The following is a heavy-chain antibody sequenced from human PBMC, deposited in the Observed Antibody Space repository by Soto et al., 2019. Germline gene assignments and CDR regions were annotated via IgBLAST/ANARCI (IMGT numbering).Heavy chain of an antibody. J-gene: IGHJ3*02. CDR3: ARSGAGTTVVVMGGFPAAFDI. CDR2: IYPGDSDT. CDR1: GYSFTSYW. D-gene: IGHD1-1*01. V-gene: IGHV5-51*01. Sequence: GESLKISCKGSGYSFTSYWIGWVRQMPGKGLEWMGIIYPGDSDTRYSPSFQGQVTISAGKSISTAYLQWSSLKASDTAMYYCARSGAGTTVVVMGGFPAAFDIWGQRTMVTVSS.